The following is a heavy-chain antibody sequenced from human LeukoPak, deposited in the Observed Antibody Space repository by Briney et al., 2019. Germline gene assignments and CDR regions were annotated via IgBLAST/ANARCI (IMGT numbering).Heavy chain of an antibody. Sequence: SETLSLTCTVSGGSISSSSYYWGWIRQPPGKGLEWIGSIYYSGSTYYNPSLKSRVTISVDTSKNQFSLKLSSVTAADTAVYYCARLPPLCGGDCYPTYFDYWGQGTLVTVSS. V-gene: IGHV4-39*01. J-gene: IGHJ4*02. CDR1: GGSISSSSYY. CDR2: IYYSGST. CDR3: ARLPPLCGGDCYPTYFDY. D-gene: IGHD2-21*01.